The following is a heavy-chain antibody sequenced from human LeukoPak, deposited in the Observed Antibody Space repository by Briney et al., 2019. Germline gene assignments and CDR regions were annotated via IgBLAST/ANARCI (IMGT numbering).Heavy chain of an antibody. CDR2: ISYNGDST. J-gene: IGHJ3*02. CDR1: GFTFRRHN. D-gene: IGHD1-26*01. CDR3: VSDRETQEQI. Sequence: PGGSLRLSCSGSGFTFRRHNMHWVRQPPGKGIEYVSAISYNGDSTYYVDSVKGRFTISRDNSKNTLDLQMSSLRPEDTAVYYCVSDRETQEQIWGPGTLVTVSS. V-gene: IGHV3-64D*09.